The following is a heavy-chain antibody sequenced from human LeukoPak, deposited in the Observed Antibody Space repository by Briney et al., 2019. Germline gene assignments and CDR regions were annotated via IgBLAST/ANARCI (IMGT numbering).Heavy chain of an antibody. D-gene: IGHD6-13*01. J-gene: IGHJ4*02. Sequence: PSETLSLTCTVSGGSLSSSTYYWGWIRQPPGKGLEWIGTIYYSGSTYYNPSLKSRVTISVDTSKNQFSLKLSSVTAADTAVYYCARHPNRIAAAGTIDYWGQGTLVTVSS. CDR1: GGSLSSSTYY. V-gene: IGHV4-39*01. CDR3: ARHPNRIAAAGTIDY. CDR2: IYYSGST.